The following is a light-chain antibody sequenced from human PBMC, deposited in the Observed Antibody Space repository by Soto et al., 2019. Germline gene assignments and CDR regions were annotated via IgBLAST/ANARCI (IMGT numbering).Light chain of an antibody. Sequence: QSVLTQPPSASGSPGQSVTISCTGTSNDVGGYNYVSWYQQHPGKAPKLMIYEVNKRPSGVPDRFSGSKSGNTASLTVSGLQAEDEADYYCSSFAVSNSFVFXTGTKVTVL. CDR2: EVN. CDR1: SNDVGGYNY. CDR3: SSFAVSNSFV. V-gene: IGLV2-8*01. J-gene: IGLJ1*01.